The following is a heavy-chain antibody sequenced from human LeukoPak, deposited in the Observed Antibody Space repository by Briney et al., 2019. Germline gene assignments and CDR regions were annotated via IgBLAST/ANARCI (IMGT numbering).Heavy chain of an antibody. V-gene: IGHV3-48*01. D-gene: IGHD3-10*01. Sequence: PGGSLRLSCAASGFTFSSYSMMWVRQAPGEGLEWVSYISSSSTTIHYADSVKGRFTISRDNSKNTLYLQMNSLRAEDTAVYYCARESEGGIYGSGAFDIWGQGTMVTVSS. CDR1: GFTFSSYS. CDR2: ISSSSTTI. J-gene: IGHJ3*02. CDR3: ARESEGGIYGSGAFDI.